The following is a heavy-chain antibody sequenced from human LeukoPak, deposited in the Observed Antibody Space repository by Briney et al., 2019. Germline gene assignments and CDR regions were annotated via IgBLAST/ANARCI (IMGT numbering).Heavy chain of an antibody. CDR2: INPNSGGT. CDR1: GYTFTGYY. D-gene: IGHD4-17*01. CDR3: ARFGGDGENYYFDY. J-gene: IGHJ4*02. Sequence: ASVKVSCKASGYTFTGYYMHWVRQAPGQGLEWMGWINPNSGGTNYAQKFQGRVTMTRDTSISTAYMELSRLRSEDTAVYYCARFGGDGENYYFDYWGQGTLVTVSS. V-gene: IGHV1-2*02.